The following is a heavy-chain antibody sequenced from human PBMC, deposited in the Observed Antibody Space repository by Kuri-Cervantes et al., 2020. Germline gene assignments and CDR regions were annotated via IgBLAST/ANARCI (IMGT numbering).Heavy chain of an antibody. CDR2: IYYSGSI. CDR3: ARGYDSSGYYYKSPWSSYYGMGV. D-gene: IGHD3-22*01. V-gene: IGHV4-30-4*01. J-gene: IGHJ6*02. CDR1: GGSISSGDYY. Sequence: LRLSCTVSGGSISSGDYYWSWIRQPPGKGLEWIGYIYYSGSIYYNPSLKSRVTISVDTSKNQFSLKLSSVTAADTAVYYCARGYDSSGYYYKSPWSSYYGMGVWGQGNTVHVAS.